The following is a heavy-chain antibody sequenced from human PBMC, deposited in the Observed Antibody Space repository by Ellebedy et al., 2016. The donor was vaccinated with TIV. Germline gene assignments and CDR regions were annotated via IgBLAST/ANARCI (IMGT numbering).Heavy chain of an antibody. CDR2: IRQEGDEI. J-gene: IGHJ5*02. CDR3: ARRASYGDYAVQVNPWFDP. CDR1: GFSFRSYW. D-gene: IGHD4-17*01. V-gene: IGHV3-7*01. Sequence: GESLKISCEAFGFSFRSYWMTWVRQAPGKGLEWVAKIRQEGDEIYYVESVKGQFTISRDNAKNSLFLQMNSLRVEDTAVYYCARRASYGDYAVQVNPWFDPWGQGTLVTVSS.